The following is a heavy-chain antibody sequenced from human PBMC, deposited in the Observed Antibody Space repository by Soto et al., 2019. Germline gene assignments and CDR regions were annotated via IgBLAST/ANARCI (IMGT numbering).Heavy chain of an antibody. CDR3: AKGRSYYYYYGVDV. V-gene: IGHV3-30*18. CDR2: ISYDGSNK. J-gene: IGHJ6*02. Sequence: GGSLRLSCAASGFTFSSYGMHWVRQAPGKGLEWVAVISYDGSNKYYADSMKGRFTISRDNSRSTLYLQMNSLRAEDTALYYCAKGRSYYYYYGVDVWGQGTTVTVSS. CDR1: GFTFSSYG.